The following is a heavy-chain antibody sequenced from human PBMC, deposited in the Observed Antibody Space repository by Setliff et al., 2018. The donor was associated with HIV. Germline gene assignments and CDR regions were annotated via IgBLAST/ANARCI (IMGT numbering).Heavy chain of an antibody. D-gene: IGHD5-12*01. CDR2: IYWNDDK. V-gene: IGHV2-5*01. Sequence: SGPTLVNPTQTLTLTCTFSGFSLSTSGVGVGWIRQPPGKALEWLALIYWNDDKRYSPSLKSRLIITKDTSKNQVVLTMTNIDPVDTATYYCARTWTISWFDPWGQGTLVTVSS. J-gene: IGHJ5*02. CDR3: ARTWTISWFDP. CDR1: GFSLSTSGVG.